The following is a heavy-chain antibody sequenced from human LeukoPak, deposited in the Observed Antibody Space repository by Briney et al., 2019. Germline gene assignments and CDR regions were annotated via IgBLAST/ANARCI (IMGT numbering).Heavy chain of an antibody. V-gene: IGHV4-38-2*01. Sequence: PSETLSLTCGVSGYSISDGYHWGWIRQTPGKGLAWVGSVHRSGRTYYNPSLKSRVIISADTSENHFSLRVTSVTAADTAVYYCARGGFYTTTWSDSWGPGLLVTVTS. CDR3: ARGGFYTTTWSDS. CDR1: GYSISDGYH. CDR2: VHRSGRT. D-gene: IGHD2-2*02. J-gene: IGHJ5*01.